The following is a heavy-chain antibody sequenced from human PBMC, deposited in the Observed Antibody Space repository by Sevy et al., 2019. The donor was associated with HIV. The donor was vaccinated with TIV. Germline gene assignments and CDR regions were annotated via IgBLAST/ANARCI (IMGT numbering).Heavy chain of an antibody. CDR2: ISNSGTPI. CDR1: GFTFSSYE. V-gene: IGHV3-48*03. Sequence: GGSLRLSCAASGFTFSSYEMNWVRQAPGKGLEWVSYISNSGTPISSSDSLRGRCSISRDNAGNSLYLQMNSLRAEDTAVYYCARDLPPSATTVAHFDYWGQGTLVTVSS. D-gene: IGHD4-17*01. CDR3: ARDLPPSATTVAHFDY. J-gene: IGHJ4*02.